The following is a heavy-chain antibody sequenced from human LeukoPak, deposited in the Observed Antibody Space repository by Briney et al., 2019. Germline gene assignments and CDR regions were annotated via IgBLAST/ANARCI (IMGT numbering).Heavy chain of an antibody. Sequence: PGGSLRLSCAASGFTFSTYSMNWVRQAPGKGLEWVSSISNSGTYIYYADSVKGRFTLSRDNAKNSLYLQMDSLRAEDTAVYYCARDCIGCHGFDYWGQGTLVTVSS. J-gene: IGHJ4*02. CDR2: ISNSGTYI. CDR1: GFTFSTYS. V-gene: IGHV3-21*04. CDR3: ARDCIGCHGFDY. D-gene: IGHD2-15*01.